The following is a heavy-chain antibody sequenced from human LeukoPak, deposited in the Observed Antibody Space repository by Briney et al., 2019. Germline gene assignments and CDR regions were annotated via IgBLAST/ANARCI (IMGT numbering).Heavy chain of an antibody. CDR1: GYTFTIYY. CDR3: ARNPPYCTSTDCYNDY. V-gene: IGHV1-2*02. D-gene: IGHD2-2*02. Sequence: ASVKVSCKASGYTFTIYYVHWVRQAPGQGLEWMGWINPNSGATTYAQRFQGRVTMTRDTSISTAYMELSGLTSDDTGVYYCARNPPYCTSTDCYNDYWGQGTLVTVSS. CDR2: INPNSGAT. J-gene: IGHJ4*02.